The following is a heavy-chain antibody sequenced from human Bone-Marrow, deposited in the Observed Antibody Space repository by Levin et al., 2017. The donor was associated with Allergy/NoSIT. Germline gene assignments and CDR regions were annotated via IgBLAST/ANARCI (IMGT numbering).Heavy chain of an antibody. CDR2: ISSSGSTI. D-gene: IGHD3-9*01. CDR1: GFTFSDYY. V-gene: IGHV3-11*01. Sequence: GGSLRLSCAASGFTFSDYYMSWIRQAPGKGLEWVSYISSSGSTIYYADSVKGRFTISRDNAKNSLYLQMNSLRAEDTAVYYCARAFGNRNWFHIRKNAFDIWGQGTMVTVSS. CDR3: ARAFGNRNWFHIRKNAFDI. J-gene: IGHJ3*02.